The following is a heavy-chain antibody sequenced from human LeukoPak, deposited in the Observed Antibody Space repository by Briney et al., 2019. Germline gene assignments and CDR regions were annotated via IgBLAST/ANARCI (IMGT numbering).Heavy chain of an antibody. D-gene: IGHD3-10*01. CDR2: IYTGGNT. Sequence: PGGSLRLSCAASGFTVSSNYMSWVRQAPGKGLEWVSVIYTGGNTYYADSVKGRFTISRDNSKNTLYLQMNSLRAEDTAVYYCAREWIDYYGSGSYYYYYMDVWGKGTTVTISS. CDR1: GFTVSSNY. V-gene: IGHV3-66*01. CDR3: AREWIDYYGSGSYYYYYMDV. J-gene: IGHJ6*03.